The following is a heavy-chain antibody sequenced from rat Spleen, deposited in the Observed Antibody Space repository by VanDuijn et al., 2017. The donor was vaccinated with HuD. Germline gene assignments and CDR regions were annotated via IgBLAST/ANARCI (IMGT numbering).Heavy chain of an antibody. V-gene: IGHV2-41*01. Sequence: QVQLKESGPGLVQPSQTLSLTCTVAGFSLTNYNVHWVRQPPGKGLEWMGVIWNTGGTRYNSALKSRLRINKDTSKNQVFLKMNSLQTEDTATYYCAREGKLGVRGYYFDYWGQGVMVTVSS. J-gene: IGHJ2*01. CDR3: AREGKLGVRGYYFDY. D-gene: IGHD5-1*01. CDR2: IWNTGGT. CDR1: GFSLTNYN.